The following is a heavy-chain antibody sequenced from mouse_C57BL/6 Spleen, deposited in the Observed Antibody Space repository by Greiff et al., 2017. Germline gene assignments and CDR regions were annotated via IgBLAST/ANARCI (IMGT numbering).Heavy chain of an antibody. CDR2: IDPEDGEN. D-gene: IGHD2-5*01. V-gene: IGHV14-2*01. Sequence: VQLPQSGAELVKPGASVKLSCTASGFNIKDYYMHWVKQRTEQGLEWIGMIDPEDGENKYAPKFQGKATITADTSSNTAYLQLSSLTSEYTAVYYCARVDSNYAWFAYWGQGTLVTVSA. J-gene: IGHJ3*01. CDR1: GFNIKDYY. CDR3: ARVDSNYAWFAY.